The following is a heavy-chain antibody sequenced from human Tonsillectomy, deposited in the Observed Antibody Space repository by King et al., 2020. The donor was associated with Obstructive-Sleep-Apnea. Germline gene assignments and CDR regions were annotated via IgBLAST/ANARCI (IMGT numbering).Heavy chain of an antibody. V-gene: IGHV3-30*04. CDR2: TSYDGSNK. CDR1: GFTFSSYA. Sequence: VQLVESGGGVVQPGRSLRLSCAASGFTFSSYAMHWVRQAPGQGLEWVAVTSYDGSNKYYADSVKGRFTISRDNSKNTLYLQMNSLRAEDTAVYYCVRDTGYYYGSGLLFDYWGQGTLVTVSS. D-gene: IGHD3-10*01. CDR3: VRDTGYYYGSGLLFDY. J-gene: IGHJ4*02.